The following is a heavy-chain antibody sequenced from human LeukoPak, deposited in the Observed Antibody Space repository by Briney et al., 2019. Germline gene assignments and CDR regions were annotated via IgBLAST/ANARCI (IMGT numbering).Heavy chain of an antibody. J-gene: IGHJ4*02. CDR2: INHSGST. V-gene: IGHV4-34*01. Sequence: SETLSLTCAVYGGSFSGYYWSWIRQPPGKGLEWIGEINHSGSTNYNPSLKSRVTISVDTSKNQFSLKLSSVTAADTAVYYCARGGDYGGSYYFDYWGQGTLITVSS. CDR1: GGSFSGYY. D-gene: IGHD4-23*01. CDR3: ARGGDYGGSYYFDY.